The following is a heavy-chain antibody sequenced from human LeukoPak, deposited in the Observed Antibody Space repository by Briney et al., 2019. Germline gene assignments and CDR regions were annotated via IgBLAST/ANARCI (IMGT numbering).Heavy chain of an antibody. CDR3: ASYMVRGAGYYFDY. J-gene: IGHJ4*02. V-gene: IGHV4-39*01. Sequence: SETLSLTCTVSGGSISSSSYYWGWIRQPPGKGLEWIGSIYYSGSTYYNPSLKSRVTISVDTSKNQFSLKLSSVTAADTAVYYCASYMVRGAGYYFDYWGQGTLVTVSS. CDR2: IYYSGST. CDR1: GGSISSSSYY. D-gene: IGHD3-10*01.